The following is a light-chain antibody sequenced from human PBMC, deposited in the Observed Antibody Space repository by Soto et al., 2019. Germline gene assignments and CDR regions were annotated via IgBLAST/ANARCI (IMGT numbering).Light chain of an antibody. CDR3: QQRSNWLT. J-gene: IGKJ4*01. Sequence: ENVLTLSPATLSLSPGERATLSCRASQSFSSYLAWYQQKPGQAPRLLIYDASNRATGIPARFSGSGSGTDFTLTIISLEPEDFAVYYCQQRSNWLTFGGGTKVDIK. V-gene: IGKV3-11*01. CDR1: QSFSSY. CDR2: DAS.